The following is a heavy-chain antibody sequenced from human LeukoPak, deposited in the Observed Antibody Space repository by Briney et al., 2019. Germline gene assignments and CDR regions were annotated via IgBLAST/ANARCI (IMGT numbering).Heavy chain of an antibody. Sequence: GGSLRLSCAASGFTFNTSLMHWVRQAPGKGLEGVALISFDGTYKYYTDSLKGRFTISRDNSKNTVYLQMNSLRTDDTAIYYCAREAGGIGTSCYEYWGQGTLVTVSS. CDR2: ISFDGTYK. J-gene: IGHJ4*02. D-gene: IGHD2-2*01. CDR1: GFTFNTSL. CDR3: AREAGGIGTSCYEY. V-gene: IGHV3-30*03.